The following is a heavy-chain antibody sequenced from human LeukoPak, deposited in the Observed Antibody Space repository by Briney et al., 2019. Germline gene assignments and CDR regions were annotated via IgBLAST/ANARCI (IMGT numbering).Heavy chain of an antibody. Sequence: QPGRSLRLSCAASGFTFSSYAMHWVRQAPGKGLEWVAVISYDGSNKYYADSVKGRFTISRDNSKNTLYLQMNSLRAEDTAVYYCARDQHSSSWSGAFDIWGQGTMVTVSS. CDR1: GFTFSSYA. D-gene: IGHD6-13*01. V-gene: IGHV3-30*01. CDR2: ISYDGSNK. J-gene: IGHJ3*02. CDR3: ARDQHSSSWSGAFDI.